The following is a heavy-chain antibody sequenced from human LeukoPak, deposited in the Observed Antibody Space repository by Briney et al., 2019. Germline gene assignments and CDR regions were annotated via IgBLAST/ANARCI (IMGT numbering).Heavy chain of an antibody. CDR2: ITPSGGST. CDR1: GYTFTSSY. D-gene: IGHD2-15*01. CDR3: ARDFGRYCSGGSCSPYYYYGMDV. V-gene: IGHV1-46*01. J-gene: IGHJ6*02. Sequence: ASVRVSCKASGYTFTSSYMHCVPQAPGQGRECMGVITPSGGSTSYAQKFQGRVTMTRDTSTSTVYMELSSLRSEDTAVYYCARDFGRYCSGGSCSPYYYYGMDVWGQGTTVTVSS.